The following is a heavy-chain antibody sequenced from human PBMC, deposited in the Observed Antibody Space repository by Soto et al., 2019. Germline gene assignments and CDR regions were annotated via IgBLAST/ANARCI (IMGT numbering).Heavy chain of an antibody. J-gene: IGHJ4*02. CDR2: IYHSGST. CDR1: GYSISSGYY. V-gene: IGHV4-38-2*01. D-gene: IGHD7-27*01. Sequence: SETLSLTCAVSGYSISSGYYWGWIRQPPGKGLEWIGSIYHSGSTYYNPSLKSRVSISLDTSKNQFSLKLSSVTAADTAVYYCARAPGDLLYYFDYWGPGSLVTVSS. CDR3: ARAPGDLLYYFDY.